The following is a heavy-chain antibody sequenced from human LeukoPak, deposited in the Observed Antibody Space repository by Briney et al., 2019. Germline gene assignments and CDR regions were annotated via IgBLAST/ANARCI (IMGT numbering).Heavy chain of an antibody. CDR2: ISAYNGNT. V-gene: IGHV1-18*01. CDR3: ARYDILTGYYGMDV. CDR1: GYTFTSYG. J-gene: IGHJ6*02. D-gene: IGHD3-9*01. Sequence: GASVKVSCKASGYTFTSYGISRVRQGPGQGLEWMGGISAYNGNTNYAQKLQGRVTMTTDTSTSTAYMELRSLRSDDTAVYYCARYDILTGYYGMDVWGQGTTVTVSS.